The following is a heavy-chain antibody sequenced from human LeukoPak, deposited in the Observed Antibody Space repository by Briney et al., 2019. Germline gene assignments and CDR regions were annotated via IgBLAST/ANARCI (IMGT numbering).Heavy chain of an antibody. CDR3: ARDGGRYYYDSSGYYPNY. CDR1: GFTFSNYA. D-gene: IGHD3-22*01. CDR2: ISGSGGST. J-gene: IGHJ4*02. Sequence: PGGSLRLSCAASGFTFSNYAMSWVRQAPGKGLEWVSAISGSGGSTYYADSVKGRFTISRDNSKNTLYLQMNSLRAEDTAVYYCARDGGRYYYDSSGYYPNYWGQGTLVTVSS. V-gene: IGHV3-23*01.